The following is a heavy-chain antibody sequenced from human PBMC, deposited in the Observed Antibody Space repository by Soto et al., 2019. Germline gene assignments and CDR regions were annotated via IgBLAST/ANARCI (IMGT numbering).Heavy chain of an antibody. V-gene: IGHV3-23*01. CDR2: ITSSGGST. J-gene: IGHJ5*02. CDR3: ANCPTLYAPTYNWFDP. D-gene: IGHD2-8*01. CDR1: GFTFSSYA. Sequence: GGSLRLSYAASGFTFSSYAMSWVRQAPGKGLEWVSTITSSGGSTYYADSVRGRFTISRDNSKKTLYLQMNSLRAEDTAVYYCANCPTLYAPTYNWFDPWGQGTLVTVSS.